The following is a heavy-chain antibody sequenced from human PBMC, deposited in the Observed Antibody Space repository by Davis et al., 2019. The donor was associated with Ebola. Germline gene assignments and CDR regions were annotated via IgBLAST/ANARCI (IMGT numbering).Heavy chain of an antibody. CDR3: ARGNVLYHLDAFDI. CDR1: GFTFSSYE. CDR2: ISSSGSTI. V-gene: IGHV3-48*03. Sequence: PGGSLRLSCAASGFTFSSYEMNWVRQAPGKGLEWVSYISSSGSTIYYADSVKGRFTISRDNAKNSLYLQMNSLRAEDTAVYYCARGNVLYHLDAFDIWGQGTMVTVSS. J-gene: IGHJ3*02. D-gene: IGHD3-3*01.